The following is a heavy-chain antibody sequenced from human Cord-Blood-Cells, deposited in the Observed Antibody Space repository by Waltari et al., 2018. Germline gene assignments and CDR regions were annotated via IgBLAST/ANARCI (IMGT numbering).Heavy chain of an antibody. J-gene: IGHJ3*02. Sequence: QVQLQESGPGLVKPSQTLYLTCTVSGSTISRCHYSRSWIRQPPRKGLEWIGYIYYSGSTYYSPSLKGRVTISVDTSKNQFSLKLSSVTAADTAVYYCARGEWELRAFDIWGQGTMVTVSS. CDR2: IYYSGST. CDR1: GSTISRCHYS. V-gene: IGHV4-30-4*01. CDR3: ARGEWELRAFDI. D-gene: IGHD1-26*01.